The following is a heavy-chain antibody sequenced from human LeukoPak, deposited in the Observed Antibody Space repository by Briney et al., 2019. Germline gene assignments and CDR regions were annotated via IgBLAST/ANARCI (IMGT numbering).Heavy chain of an antibody. J-gene: IGHJ6*02. D-gene: IGHD6-19*01. CDR2: ISYDGSNK. CDR1: GFTFSSYG. V-gene: IGHV3-30*18. Sequence: GGSLRLSCAASGFTFSSYGMHWVRQAPGKGLEWVAVISYDGSNKYYADSVKGRFTISRDNSKNTLYLQMNSLRAEDMAVYYCAKDREEQWLVFIKYYYYGGRDVWGQGTTVTVSS. CDR3: AKDREEQWLVFIKYYYYGGRDV.